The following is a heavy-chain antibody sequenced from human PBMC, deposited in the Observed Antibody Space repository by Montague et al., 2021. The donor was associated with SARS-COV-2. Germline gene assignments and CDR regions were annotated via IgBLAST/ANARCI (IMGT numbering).Heavy chain of an antibody. D-gene: IGHD5-24*01. V-gene: IGHV4-59*01. CDR3: ARVFRGWLQFDPYFDD. CDR2: TYYSGST. CDR1: GGSISSYY. J-gene: IGHJ4*02. Sequence: SETLSLTCTVTGGSISSYYWSWIRQPPWTGLELIWYTYYSGSTNSNPSLKSRVTISVVTSTNQFSLKLSSVTAADTAVYYCARVFRGWLQFDPYFDDWGQGTLVTVSS.